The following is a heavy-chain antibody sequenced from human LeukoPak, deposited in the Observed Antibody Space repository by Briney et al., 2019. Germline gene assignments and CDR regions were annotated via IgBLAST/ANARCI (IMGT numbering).Heavy chain of an antibody. CDR1: GFTFSSYE. J-gene: IGHJ4*02. CDR2: ISSSGSTM. V-gene: IGHV3-48*03. Sequence: PGGSLRLSCAASGFTFSSYEMNWVRQAPGKGLEWVSYISSSGSTMYYADSVKGRFTISRDNARNSLYLQMNSLRAEDTAMYYCARDVVVVVASDSNFNYWGQGTLVTVSS. CDR3: ARDVVVVVASDSNFNY. D-gene: IGHD2-15*01.